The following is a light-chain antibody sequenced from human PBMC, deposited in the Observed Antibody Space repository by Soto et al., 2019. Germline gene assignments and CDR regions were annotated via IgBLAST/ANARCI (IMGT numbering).Light chain of an antibody. CDR3: CSYAGSSTYV. CDR2: EVS. J-gene: IGLJ1*01. Sequence: QSVLTKPASVSGSPGQSITISCTGTSSDVGSYNLVSWYQQHPGKAPKLMIYEVSMRPSGVSNRFSGSKSGNTASLTISGLQAEDEADYYCCSYAGSSTYVFGTGTKVTV. V-gene: IGLV2-23*02. CDR1: SSDVGSYNL.